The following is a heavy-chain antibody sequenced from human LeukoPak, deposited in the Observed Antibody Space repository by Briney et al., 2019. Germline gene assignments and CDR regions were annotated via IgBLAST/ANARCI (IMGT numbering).Heavy chain of an antibody. J-gene: IGHJ5*02. CDR3: ARDGVFGYPHR. Sequence: SETLSLTCAVYGGSFSGYYWSWIRQPPGKGLEWIGEINHSGSTNYNPSLKSRVTMSVDTSKNQFSLKLSSVTAADTAVYYCARDGVFGYPHRWGQGTLVTVSS. V-gene: IGHV4-34*01. CDR2: INHSGST. CDR1: GGSFSGYY. D-gene: IGHD3-3*01.